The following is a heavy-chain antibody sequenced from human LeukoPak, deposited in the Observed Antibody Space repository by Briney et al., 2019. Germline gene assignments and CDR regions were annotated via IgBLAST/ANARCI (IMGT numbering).Heavy chain of an antibody. Sequence: SQTLSLTCTVSGGSFSSSTYYWSWIRQPAWKGLEWIGRIYSTGSTSYNPSLKSRVTISVDTSKNHFSLKLSSVTAADTAVYYCARVAAARPDYFDYWGQGALVTVSS. CDR2: IYSTGST. V-gene: IGHV4-61*02. D-gene: IGHD6-6*01. CDR3: ARVAAARPDYFDY. CDR1: GGSFSSSTYY. J-gene: IGHJ4*02.